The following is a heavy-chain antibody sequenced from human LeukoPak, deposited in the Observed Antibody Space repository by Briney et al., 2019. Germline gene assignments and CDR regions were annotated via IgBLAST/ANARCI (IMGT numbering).Heavy chain of an antibody. Sequence: GALRLSCAASGFTFSSYCMHWGRQAPGKGLGWGAVISYDGSNKYYADSVKGRFTISRDNSKNTLYLQMNSLRAEDTAVYYCAKVALYRHPANWFDPWDQGTLVTVSS. CDR2: ISYDGSNK. J-gene: IGHJ5*02. V-gene: IGHV3-30*18. CDR3: AKVALYRHPANWFDP. D-gene: IGHD2-2*02. CDR1: GFTFSSYC.